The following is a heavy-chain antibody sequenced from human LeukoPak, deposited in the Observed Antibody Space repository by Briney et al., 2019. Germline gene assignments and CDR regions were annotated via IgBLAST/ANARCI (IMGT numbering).Heavy chain of an antibody. V-gene: IGHV4-59*08. CDR2: IYYSGST. CDR3: AKTYCGGDCPFDY. D-gene: IGHD2-21*01. CDR1: GGSISNYY. Sequence: PSETLSLTCTVSGGSISNYYWSWIRQPPGKGLECIGYIYYSGSTNYNPSLKSRVTISVDTSKNQFSLKLSSVTAADTAVYYCAKTYCGGDCPFDYWGQGTLVTVSS. J-gene: IGHJ4*02.